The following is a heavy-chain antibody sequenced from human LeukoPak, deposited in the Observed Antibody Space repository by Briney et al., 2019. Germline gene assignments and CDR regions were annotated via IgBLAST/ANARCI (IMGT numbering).Heavy chain of an antibody. CDR1: GFTFSSYS. D-gene: IGHD3-10*01. CDR2: ISSSSSYI. Sequence: PGGSLRLSCAASGFTFSSYSLNWVRQAPGKGLEWVSSISSSSSYIYYADSVKGRFTISRDNAKNSLYLQMNSLRAEDTAVYYCASSVLLWFGESRDWSDPWGQGTLVTVSS. J-gene: IGHJ5*02. V-gene: IGHV3-21*01. CDR3: ASSVLLWFGESRDWSDP.